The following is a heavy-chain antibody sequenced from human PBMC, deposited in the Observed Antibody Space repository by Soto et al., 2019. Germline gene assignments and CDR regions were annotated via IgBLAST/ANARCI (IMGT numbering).Heavy chain of an antibody. CDR2: ISGSGGST. V-gene: IGHV3-23*01. CDR1: GFSFSSFA. Sequence: PGGSLRLSXEVSGFSFSSFAMSWVRQAPGKGLEWVSAISGSGGSTYYADSVKGRFTISRDNSKNTLYLQMNSLRAEDTAVYYCAKDRDIVGALYYFDYWGQGTLVT. CDR3: AKDRDIVGALYYFDY. D-gene: IGHD1-26*01. J-gene: IGHJ4*02.